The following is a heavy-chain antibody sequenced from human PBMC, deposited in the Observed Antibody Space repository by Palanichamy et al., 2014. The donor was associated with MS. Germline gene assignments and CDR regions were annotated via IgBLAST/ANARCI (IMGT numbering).Heavy chain of an antibody. Sequence: EVQLVEVWGRLGPAWRVPETLLCSLWIHFSSYEMNWVRQAPGKGLEWVSYISSSGSTIYYADSVKGRFTISRDNAKNSLYLQMNSLRVEDTAVYYCAREYRSSAGKAADHWGQGTLVTVSS. CDR3: AREYRSSAGKAADH. CDR1: IHFSSYE. J-gene: IGHJ4*02. CDR2: ISSSGSTI. D-gene: IGHD6-6*01. V-gene: IGHV3-48*03.